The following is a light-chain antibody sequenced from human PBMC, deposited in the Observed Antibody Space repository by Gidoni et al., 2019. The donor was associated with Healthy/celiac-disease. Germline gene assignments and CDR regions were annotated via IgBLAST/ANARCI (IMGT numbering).Light chain of an antibody. V-gene: IGKV1-39*01. J-gene: IGKJ4*01. CDR2: AAS. CDR1: QSISSY. Sequence: DIQMTQSPSSLSASVGDRVTITCRASQSISSYLNWYQQKPGKAPKLRIYAASSLQSGVPSRFSGSGSGTDFTLTISSLQPEDFATYYCQQSYSTPRFGGGTKVEIK. CDR3: QQSYSTPR.